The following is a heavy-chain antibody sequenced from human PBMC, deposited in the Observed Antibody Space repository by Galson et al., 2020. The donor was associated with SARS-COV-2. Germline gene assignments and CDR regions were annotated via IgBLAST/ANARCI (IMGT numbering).Heavy chain of an antibody. CDR1: GFKFDDYT. J-gene: IGHJ4*02. CDR3: ARGSSDSFLGYFAY. CDR2: ISWDGSST. V-gene: IGHV3-43*01. Sequence: GGSLRLSCAASGFKFDDYTMHWVRQPPGKGLEWVSVISWDGSSTFYADSVKGRFTISRDNSKSSLYLQMNSLRTEDTALYFCARGSSDSFLGYFAYWGQGSLVTVSS. D-gene: IGHD6-19*01.